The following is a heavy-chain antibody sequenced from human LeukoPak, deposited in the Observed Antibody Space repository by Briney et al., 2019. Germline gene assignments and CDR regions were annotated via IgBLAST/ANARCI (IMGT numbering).Heavy chain of an antibody. CDR1: GGSISSSSYY. J-gene: IGHJ6*03. CDR2: IYYNGNT. Sequence: SETLSLTCTVSGGSISSSSYYWGWIRQPPGKGLEWIGTIYYNGNTYYNPSLKSRVTISVDTPKNQFSLKLSSVTAADTAVYYCARVSSVWIKDYYYMDVWGKGTTVTVSS. CDR3: ARVSSVWIKDYYYMDV. V-gene: IGHV4-39*07. D-gene: IGHD5-12*01.